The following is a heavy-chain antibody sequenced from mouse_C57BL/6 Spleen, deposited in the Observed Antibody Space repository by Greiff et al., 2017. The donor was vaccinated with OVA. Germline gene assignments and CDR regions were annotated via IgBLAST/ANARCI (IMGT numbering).Heavy chain of an antibody. V-gene: IGHV2-2*01. J-gene: IGHJ3*01. CDR1: GFSLTSYG. CDR3: ARKGRDGPWFAY. Sequence: VQLQQSGPGLVQPSQSLSITCTVSGFSLTSYGVHWVRQSPGKGLEWLGVIWSGGSTDYNAAFISRLSISKDNSKSQVFFKMNSLQADDTAIYYCARKGRDGPWFAYWGQGTLVTVSA. D-gene: IGHD2-3*01. CDR2: IWSGGST.